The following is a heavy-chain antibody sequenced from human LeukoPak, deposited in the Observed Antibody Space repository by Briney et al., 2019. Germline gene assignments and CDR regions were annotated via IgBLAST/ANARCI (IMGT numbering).Heavy chain of an antibody. CDR3: ARLSEPHYYYYYYMDV. CDR2: ISSSSSTI. J-gene: IGHJ6*03. CDR1: RFTFSSYS. Sequence: GGSLRLSCAASRFTFSSYSMNWVRQAPGKGLEWVSYISSSSSTIYYADSVKGRFTISRDNAKNSLYLQMNSLRDEGTAVYYCARLSEPHYYYYYYMDVWGKGTTVTVSS. V-gene: IGHV3-48*02.